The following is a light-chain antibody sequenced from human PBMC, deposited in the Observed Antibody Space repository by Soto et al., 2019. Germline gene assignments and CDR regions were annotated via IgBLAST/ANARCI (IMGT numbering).Light chain of an antibody. CDR3: CSWAGSNSFYF. J-gene: IGLJ1*01. CDR1: SSDVGSYNL. V-gene: IGLV2-23*02. Sequence: QSALTQPASVSGSPGQSITISCTGTSSDVGSYNLVSWYQQLPGKAPKLIIYEVSKRPSGVSNCFSGSKSGNTASLTISGLQAEDEADYYCCSWAGSNSFYFFGTGTKVTVL. CDR2: EVS.